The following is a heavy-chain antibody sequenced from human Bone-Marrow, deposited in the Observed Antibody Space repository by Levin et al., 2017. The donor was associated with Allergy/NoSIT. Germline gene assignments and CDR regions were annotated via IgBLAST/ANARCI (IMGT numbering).Heavy chain of an antibody. V-gene: IGHV3-48*03. J-gene: IGHJ4*02. CDR3: AGGGFSWDVDY. CDR2: ISGTGSTK. D-gene: IGHD1-26*01. Sequence: GESLKISCSTSGFTSSVYEMNWIRQSPRKGLEWISYISGTGSTKYYADSVRGRFAISRDNARNSVSLQMDNLRVEDTGVYYCAGGGFSWDVDYWGRGTVVTVSS. CDR1: GFTSSVYE.